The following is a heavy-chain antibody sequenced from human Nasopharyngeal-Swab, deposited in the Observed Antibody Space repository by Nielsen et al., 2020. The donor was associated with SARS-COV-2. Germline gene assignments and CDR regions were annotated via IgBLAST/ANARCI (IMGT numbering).Heavy chain of an antibody. CDR3: ARDGFGESPYYYYGIDV. J-gene: IGHJ6*02. V-gene: IGHV3-21*01. Sequence: GESLKISCAASGFTFSNYSMNWVRQAPGKGLEWVSSISSSTSYIYYADSVKGRFTISRDNAKNSLYLQMNSLRAEDTAVYYCARDGFGESPYYYYGIDVWGQGTTVTVSS. CDR2: ISSSTSYI. D-gene: IGHD3-10*01. CDR1: GFTFSNYS.